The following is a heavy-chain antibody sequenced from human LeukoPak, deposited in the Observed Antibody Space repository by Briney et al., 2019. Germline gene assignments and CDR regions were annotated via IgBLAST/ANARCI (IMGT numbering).Heavy chain of an antibody. CDR2: ICYSGTT. Sequence: SETLSLTCSVSGDSISNTDFYWGWIRQPPGKGLEWIGRICYSGTTYSNPSLESRVTMSVDTSTSQISLKLSSVTAADTAVYYCARDRLFPGYYYIDVWGKGTTVTVSS. J-gene: IGHJ6*03. D-gene: IGHD3-22*01. V-gene: IGHV4-39*07. CDR1: GDSISNTDFY. CDR3: ARDRLFPGYYYIDV.